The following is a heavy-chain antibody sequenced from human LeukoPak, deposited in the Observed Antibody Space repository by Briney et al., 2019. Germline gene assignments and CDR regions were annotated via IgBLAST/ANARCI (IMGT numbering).Heavy chain of an antibody. V-gene: IGHV3-48*02. Sequence: PGGSLRLSCAASGFTFSSYSMNWVRQAPGKGLEWVSYISSSSSTIYYADSVKGRFTISRDNAKNSLCLQMNSLRDEDTAVYYCARDKRGYDSSGYSYWGQGTLVTVSS. CDR3: ARDKRGYDSSGYSY. J-gene: IGHJ4*02. CDR2: ISSSSSTI. CDR1: GFTFSSYS. D-gene: IGHD3-22*01.